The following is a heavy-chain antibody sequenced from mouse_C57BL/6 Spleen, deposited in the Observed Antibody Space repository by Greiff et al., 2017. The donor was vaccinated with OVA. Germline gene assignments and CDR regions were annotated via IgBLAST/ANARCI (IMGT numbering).Heavy chain of an antibody. CDR2: ISYDGSN. CDR1: GYSITSGYY. D-gene: IGHD1-1*01. J-gene: IGHJ3*01. Sequence: EVKLQESGPGLVKPSQSLSLTCSVTGYSITSGYYWNWLRQFPGNKLEWMGYISYDGSNNYNPSLKNRISITRDTSKNQFFLKLNSVTTEDTATDYCARDPYTTVVARGFAYWGQGTLVTVSA. CDR3: ARDPYTTVVARGFAY. V-gene: IGHV3-6*01.